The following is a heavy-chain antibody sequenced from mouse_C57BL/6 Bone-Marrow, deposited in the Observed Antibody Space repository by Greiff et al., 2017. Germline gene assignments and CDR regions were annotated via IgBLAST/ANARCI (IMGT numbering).Heavy chain of an antibody. J-gene: IGHJ2*01. CDR2: IYPGGGNT. Sequence: VQLQQSGPELVKPGASVKLSCKASGYTFTSYDINWVKQRPGQGLEWIGRIYPGGGNTYYNEKFKGKATLTVDTSSSTAYMQLLRLTSEDSAVYFCARGESRGLFDYWGQGTTLTVSA. V-gene: IGHV1-85*01. D-gene: IGHD2-13*01. CDR3: ARGESRGLFDY. CDR1: GYTFTSYD.